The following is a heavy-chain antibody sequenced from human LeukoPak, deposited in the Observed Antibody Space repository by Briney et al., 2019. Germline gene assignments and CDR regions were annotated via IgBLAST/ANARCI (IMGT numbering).Heavy chain of an antibody. V-gene: IGHV4-59*01. CDR1: DGSLSGYY. J-gene: IGHJ4*02. D-gene: IGHD6-13*01. Sequence: SETLSLTCAVYDGSLSGYYWSWIRQPPGKGLEWIGYIYYSGSTNYNPSLKSRVTISVETSKNEFSLKLRSVTAADTAVYYCARVTGYRIEDYFDYWGQGTLVTVSS. CDR2: IYYSGST. CDR3: ARVTGYRIEDYFDY.